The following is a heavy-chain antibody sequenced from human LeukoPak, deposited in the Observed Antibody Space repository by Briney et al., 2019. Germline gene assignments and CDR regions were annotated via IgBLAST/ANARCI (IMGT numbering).Heavy chain of an antibody. D-gene: IGHD3-16*02. CDR1: GGSISSYY. Sequence: KPSETLSLTCTVSGGSISSYYWSWIRQPPGKGLEWIGYIYYSGSTNYNPSLKSRVTISVDTSKNQFSLKLSSVTAADTAVYYCARGLGELSLYYAFDIWGQGTMVTVSS. CDR2: IYYSGST. J-gene: IGHJ3*02. V-gene: IGHV4-59*01. CDR3: ARGLGELSLYYAFDI.